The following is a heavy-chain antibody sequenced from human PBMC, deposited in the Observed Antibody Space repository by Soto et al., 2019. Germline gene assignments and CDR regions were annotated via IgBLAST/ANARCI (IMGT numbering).Heavy chain of an antibody. V-gene: IGHV1-69*01. CDR3: AREGDCSSTSCPTRKFDY. D-gene: IGHD2-2*01. CDR1: GGTFSSYS. CDR2: IIPIFGTA. J-gene: IGHJ4*02. Sequence: QVQLVQSWAEVKKPGSSVNVSCKASGGTFSSYSISWVRQSPVQGLEWMRGIIPIFGTANYAQKFQGRVTITADESPSTAYMELSSLRSEDTAVYYCAREGDCSSTSCPTRKFDYWGQGTLVTVSS.